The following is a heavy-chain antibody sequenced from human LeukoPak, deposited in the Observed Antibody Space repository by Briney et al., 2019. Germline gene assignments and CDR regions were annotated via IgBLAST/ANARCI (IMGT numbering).Heavy chain of an antibody. CDR2: IYPGDSDT. D-gene: IGHD3-10*01. Sequence: GESLKISCEGSGYRFPSYWIAWVRQMPGKGLEWMGNIYPGDSDTRYSPSFQGQVTISADKPISTAYLQWSSLKASDTAIYYCARPMVRGAVGAFDIWGQGTMVTVSS. CDR1: GYRFPSYW. J-gene: IGHJ3*02. CDR3: ARPMVRGAVGAFDI. V-gene: IGHV5-51*01.